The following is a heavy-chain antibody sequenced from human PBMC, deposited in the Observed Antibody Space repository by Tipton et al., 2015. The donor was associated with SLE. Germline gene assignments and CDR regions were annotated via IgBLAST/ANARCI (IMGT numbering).Heavy chain of an antibody. J-gene: IGHJ4*02. Sequence: TLSLTCAVSGYFFSSGYYWDWIRQPPGRGLEWIGDISHSGSTYYTPSLKSRVTISVDTSKSQFSLRLRSVTAADTAVYYCASGRGFSTSSSGGIDYWGQGTLVTVSS. CDR1: GYFFSSGYY. CDR2: ISHSGST. V-gene: IGHV4-38-2*01. D-gene: IGHD6-6*01. CDR3: ASGRGFSTSSSGGIDY.